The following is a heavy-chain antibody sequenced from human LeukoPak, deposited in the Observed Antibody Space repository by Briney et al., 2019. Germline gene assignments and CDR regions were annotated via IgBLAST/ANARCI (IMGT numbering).Heavy chain of an antibody. D-gene: IGHD3-10*01. CDR2: INHGGST. CDR3: ARARITMVRGVIIIRGGHFDS. V-gene: IGHV4-34*01. CDR1: GGSFSGYY. J-gene: IGHJ4*02. Sequence: SETLSLTCAVYGGSFSGYYWSWIRQPPGKELEWIGDINHGGSTNYNPSLKSRVTLSVDTSKNQFSLRLSSVTAADTAVYSCARARITMVRGVIIIRGGHFDSWGQGTLVTVSS.